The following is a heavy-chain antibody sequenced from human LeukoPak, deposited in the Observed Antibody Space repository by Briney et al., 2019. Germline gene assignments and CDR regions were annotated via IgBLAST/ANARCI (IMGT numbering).Heavy chain of an antibody. CDR1: GYTFTSYG. D-gene: IGHD3-22*01. CDR3: ARVAHPNYYDSSGAGERGAFDI. V-gene: IGHV1-8*02. Sequence: ASVKVSCKASGYTFTSYGISWVREATGQGLEWMGWMNPNSGNTGYAQKFQGRVTMTRNTSISTAYMELSGLRSEDTAVYYCARVAHPNYYDSSGAGERGAFDIWGQGTMVTVSS. CDR2: MNPNSGNT. J-gene: IGHJ3*02.